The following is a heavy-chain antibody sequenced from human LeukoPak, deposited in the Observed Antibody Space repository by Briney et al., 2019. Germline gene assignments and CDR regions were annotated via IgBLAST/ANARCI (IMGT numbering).Heavy chain of an antibody. CDR2: MNPNSGNT. J-gene: IGHJ4*02. CDR1: GYTFTSYD. Sequence: AASVKVSCKASGYTFTSYDINWVRQATGQGLEWMGWMNPNSGNTGYAQKFQGRVTMTRNTSISTAYMELSSLRSEDTAVYYCARAHSSGWYSAFDYWGQGTLVTVSS. D-gene: IGHD6-19*01. CDR3: ARAHSSGWYSAFDY. V-gene: IGHV1-8*01.